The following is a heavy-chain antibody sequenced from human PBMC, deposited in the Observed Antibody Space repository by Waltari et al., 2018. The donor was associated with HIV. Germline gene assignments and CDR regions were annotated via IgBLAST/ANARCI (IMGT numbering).Heavy chain of an antibody. V-gene: IGHV3-23*01. D-gene: IGHD6-19*01. CDR1: GFTFRSNA. Sequence: EVQLLESGGGLVQHGGCLRVSCAAAGFTFRSNAMSWARQAHGKGLEWVSAISGRGGSTYYADSVKGRFTISRDNSKNTLYLQMNSLRAEDTAVYYCGKDAVFEERIAVAGTVGFDYWGQGTLVTVSS. CDR3: GKDAVFEERIAVAGTVGFDY. CDR2: ISGRGGST. J-gene: IGHJ4*02.